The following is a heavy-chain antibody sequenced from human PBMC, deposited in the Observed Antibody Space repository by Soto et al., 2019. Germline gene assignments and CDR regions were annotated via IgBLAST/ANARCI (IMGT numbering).Heavy chain of an antibody. CDR2: IDWDDDK. V-gene: IGHV2-70*01. CDR3: ARSTYYYDSSDYAGYYGLDV. J-gene: IGHJ6*02. D-gene: IGHD3-22*01. CDR1: GFSLSTSGMC. Sequence: SGPTLVNPTQTLTLTCTFSGFSLSTSGMCVSWIRQPPGKALEWLALIDWDDDKYYSTSLKTRLTISKDTSKNQVVLTMTNMDPVDKATYYCARSTYYYDSSDYAGYYGLDVWGQRTTVTGSS.